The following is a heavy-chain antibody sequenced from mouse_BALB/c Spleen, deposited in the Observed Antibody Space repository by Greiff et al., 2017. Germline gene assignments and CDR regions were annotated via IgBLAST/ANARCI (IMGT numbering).Heavy chain of an antibody. CDR2: INPSTGYT. J-gene: IGHJ2*01. CDR3: ARGGYPPYFDY. Sequence: VKLQESGAELAKPGASVKMSCKASGYTFTSYWMHWVKQRPGQGLEWIGYINPSTGYTEYNQKFKDKATLTADKSSSTAYMQLSSLTSEDSAVYYCARGGYPPYFDYWGQGTTLTVSS. V-gene: IGHV1-7*01. CDR1: GYTFTSYW.